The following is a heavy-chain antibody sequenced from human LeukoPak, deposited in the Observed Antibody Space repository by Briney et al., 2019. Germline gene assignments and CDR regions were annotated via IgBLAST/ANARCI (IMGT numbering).Heavy chain of an antibody. J-gene: IGHJ5*02. CDR2: IYTSGST. V-gene: IGHV4-4*07. D-gene: IGHD3-3*01. CDR3: ARDSPKKRSITIFGVVTNNWFDP. Sequence: SETLSLTCTVSGGSISSYYWSWIRQPAGKGLEWFGRIYTSGSTNYNPSLKSRVTMSVDTSKNQFSLKLSSVTAADTAVYYCARDSPKKRSITIFGVVTNNWFDPWGQGTLVTVSS. CDR1: GGSISSYY.